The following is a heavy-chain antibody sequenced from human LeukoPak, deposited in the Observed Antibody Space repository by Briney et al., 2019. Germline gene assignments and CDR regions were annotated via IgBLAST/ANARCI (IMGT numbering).Heavy chain of an antibody. Sequence: GGSLRLSCAASGFTFSDYYMSWIRQAPGKGLEWVSYISSSGSTIYYADSVKGRFTISRDNAKNSLYLQMKSLRAEDTAVYYCARNYYYDSSGPWTKTRPGAFDIWGQGTMVTVSS. CDR1: GFTFSDYY. V-gene: IGHV3-11*04. CDR3: ARNYYYDSSGPWTKTRPGAFDI. CDR2: ISSSGSTI. D-gene: IGHD3-22*01. J-gene: IGHJ3*02.